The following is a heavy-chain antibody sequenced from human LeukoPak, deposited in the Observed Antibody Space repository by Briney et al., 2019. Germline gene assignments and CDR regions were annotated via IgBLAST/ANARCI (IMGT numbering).Heavy chain of an antibody. J-gene: IGHJ6*02. V-gene: IGHV3-21*01. CDR2: ISSSSSYI. D-gene: IGHD4-11*01. CDR1: GFTFSSYS. CDR3: ARSTVTTWRYYYGMDV. Sequence: KPGGSLRLSCAASGFTFSSYSMNWVRRAPGKGLEWVSSISSSSSYIYYADSVKGRFTISRDNAKNSLYLQMNSLRAEDTAVYYCARSTVTTWRYYYGMDVWGQGTTVTVSS.